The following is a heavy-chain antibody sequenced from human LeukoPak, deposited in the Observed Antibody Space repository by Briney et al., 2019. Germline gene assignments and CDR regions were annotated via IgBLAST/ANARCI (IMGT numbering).Heavy chain of an antibody. CDR3: ARDRAPLENWFDP. CDR1: GFTFRDYY. V-gene: IGHV3-11*01. CDR2: ISSSGSTI. J-gene: IGHJ5*02. Sequence: PGGSLRLSCAASGFTFRDYYMSWIRQAPGKGLEWVSYISSSGSTIYYADSVKGRFTISRDNAKNSLYLQMNSLRAEDTAVYYCARDRAPLENWFDPWGQGTLVTVSS. D-gene: IGHD3-10*01.